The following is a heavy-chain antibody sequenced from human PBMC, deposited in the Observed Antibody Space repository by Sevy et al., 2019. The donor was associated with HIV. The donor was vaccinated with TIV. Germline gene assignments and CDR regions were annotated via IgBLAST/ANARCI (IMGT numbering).Heavy chain of an antibody. Sequence: SETLSLTCTVSGGSISSGDYYWSWIRQPPGKGLEWIGYIYYSGSTYYNPSLKSRVTISVDTSKSQFSLKLSSVTAADTAVYYCARGPPSPGLFDYWGQGTLVTVSS. CDR3: ARGPPSPGLFDY. V-gene: IGHV4-30-4*01. CDR1: GGSISSGDYY. J-gene: IGHJ4*02. CDR2: IYYSGST.